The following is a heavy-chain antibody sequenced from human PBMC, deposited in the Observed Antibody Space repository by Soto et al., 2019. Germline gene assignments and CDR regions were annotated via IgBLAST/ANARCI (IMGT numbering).Heavy chain of an antibody. CDR2: ITAGGDT. V-gene: IGHV3-23*01. CDR1: GFDFSVYA. J-gene: IGHJ6*02. Sequence: GGSLRLSCVASGFDFSVYAMTWVRRAPGKGLEWVSTITAGGDTFNADSVKGRFTISRDNSKNTLFLQMNSLRAEDTAVYYCAKDQYQMFRDFGMNVWGQGTTVTVSS. D-gene: IGHD3-10*02. CDR3: AKDQYQMFRDFGMNV.